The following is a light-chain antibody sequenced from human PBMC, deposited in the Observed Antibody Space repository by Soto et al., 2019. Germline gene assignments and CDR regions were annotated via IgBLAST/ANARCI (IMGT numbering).Light chain of an antibody. V-gene: IGLV2-8*01. Sequence: QSVLTQPPSASGSPGQPVTISCTGTSSDVGGYDYVSWYQQYPGKAPKLLIYEVSKRPSGVPDRFSGSKTGTSASLAITGLQAEDEADYYCQSQDSSLSGSVFGGGTKLTVL. CDR3: QSQDSSLSGSV. J-gene: IGLJ2*01. CDR1: SSDVGGYDY. CDR2: EVS.